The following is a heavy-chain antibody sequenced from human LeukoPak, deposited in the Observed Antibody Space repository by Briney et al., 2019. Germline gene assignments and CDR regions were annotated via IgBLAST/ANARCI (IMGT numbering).Heavy chain of an antibody. J-gene: IGHJ6*03. CDR1: GGSISSYY. D-gene: IGHD2-15*01. Sequence: SETLSLTCTVSGGSISSYYWSWIRQPPGKGLEWIGYIYYSGSTNYNPSLKSRVTISVDTSKNQFSLNLSSVTAADTAVYYCARVAGVGDYYYYMDVWGKGTTVTVSS. CDR2: IYYSGST. V-gene: IGHV4-59*08. CDR3: ARVAGVGDYYYYMDV.